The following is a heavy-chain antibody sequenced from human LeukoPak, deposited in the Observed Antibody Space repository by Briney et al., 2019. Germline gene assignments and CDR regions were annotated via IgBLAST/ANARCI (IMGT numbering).Heavy chain of an antibody. V-gene: IGHV3-53*01. CDR3: ARVSSGWQREYRRRTEYFQH. D-gene: IGHD6-19*01. CDR2: IYSGGST. J-gene: IGHJ1*01. Sequence: GGSLRLSCAASGFTVSSNYMSWVRQAPGKGLEWVSVIYSGGSTYYADSVKGRFTISGDNSKNTLYLQMNSLRAEDSAVYYCARVSSGWQREYRRRTEYFQHWGQGTLVTVSS. CDR1: GFTVSSNY.